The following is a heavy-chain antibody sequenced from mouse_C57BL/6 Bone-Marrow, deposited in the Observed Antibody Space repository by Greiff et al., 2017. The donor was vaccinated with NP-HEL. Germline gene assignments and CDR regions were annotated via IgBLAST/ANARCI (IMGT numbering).Heavy chain of an antibody. CDR1: GYTFTSYW. J-gene: IGHJ2*01. Sequence: QVQLQQPGAELVKPGASVKLSCKASGYTFTSYWMQWVNQRPGQGLEWIGEIDPSDSYTNYNQKFKGKATLTVDTSSSTADMQLSSLTTEDSAVYYCARSNWDNYWGQGTTLTVSS. V-gene: IGHV1-50*01. CDR3: ARSNWDNY. CDR2: IDPSDSYT. D-gene: IGHD4-1*01.